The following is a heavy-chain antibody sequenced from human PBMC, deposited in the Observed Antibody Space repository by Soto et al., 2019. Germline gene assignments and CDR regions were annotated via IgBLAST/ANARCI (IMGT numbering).Heavy chain of an antibody. CDR3: ARDHYSSSYCFDY. Sequence: GGSLRLSCAASGFTFSSYSMNWVRQAPGKGLEWVSSISSSSSYIYYADSVKGRFTISRDNTKNSLYLQMNSLRAEDTAVYYCARDHYSSSYCFDYWGQGTLVTVSS. J-gene: IGHJ4*02. CDR1: GFTFSSYS. V-gene: IGHV3-21*01. D-gene: IGHD6-13*01. CDR2: ISSSSSYI.